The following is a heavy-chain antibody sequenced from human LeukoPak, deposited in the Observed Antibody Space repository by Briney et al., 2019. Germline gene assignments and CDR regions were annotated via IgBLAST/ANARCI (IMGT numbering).Heavy chain of an antibody. CDR2: ISSSSSYI. CDR1: GFSFSDNY. Sequence: GGSLRLSCAVSGFSFSDNYMSWIRQAPGKGLEWVSSISSSSSYIYYADSVKGRFTISRDNAKNSLYLQMNSLRAEDTAVYYCARRFGYWGQGTLVTVSS. J-gene: IGHJ4*02. V-gene: IGHV3-11*06. CDR3: ARRFGY.